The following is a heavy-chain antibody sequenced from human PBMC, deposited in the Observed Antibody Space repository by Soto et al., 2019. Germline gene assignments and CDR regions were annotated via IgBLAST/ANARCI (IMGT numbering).Heavy chain of an antibody. CDR2: ISGNGGST. J-gene: IGHJ4*02. CDR1: RFTFSSFA. CDR3: AKEILGAPYFVS. Sequence: EVQLLESGGGLLQPGGSLSLSCAASRFTFSSFAMSWVRQAPRKGLEWVSAISGNGGSTYYADSVKGRFTISRDNSKTTLVLQMNSLRADDTAIYYCAKEILGAPYFVSWGRGTLVSVSS. V-gene: IGHV3-23*01. D-gene: IGHD1-26*01.